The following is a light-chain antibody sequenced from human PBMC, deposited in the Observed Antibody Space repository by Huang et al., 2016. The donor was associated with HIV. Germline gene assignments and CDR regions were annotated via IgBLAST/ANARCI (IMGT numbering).Light chain of an antibody. CDR2: AAS. J-gene: IGKJ2*01. CDR3: QQSHTLPHT. CDR1: HNIINF. V-gene: IGKV1-39*01. Sequence: DVELTQSPSSLSASFGARITITCRASHNIINFLNWYQQIPGEAPRLLIYAASKLQSGVPSRFTGSGSGTDFALTINSLRPEDFVTYYCQQSHTLPHTFGQGTKLEI.